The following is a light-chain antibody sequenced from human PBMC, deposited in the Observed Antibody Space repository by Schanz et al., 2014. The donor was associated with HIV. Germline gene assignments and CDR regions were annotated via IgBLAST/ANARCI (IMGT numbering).Light chain of an antibody. V-gene: IGKV1-5*03. CDR2: KAS. CDR1: QTIDTW. CDR3: QQYAVSSWT. J-gene: IGKJ1*01. Sequence: DIQMTQSPSTLSASVGDRVTITCRASQTIDTWLAWYRQKPGKAPKLLIYKASSLESGVPSRFSGSGSGTEFTLSITSLQPDDFATYYCQQYAVSSWTFGQGTRVQSK.